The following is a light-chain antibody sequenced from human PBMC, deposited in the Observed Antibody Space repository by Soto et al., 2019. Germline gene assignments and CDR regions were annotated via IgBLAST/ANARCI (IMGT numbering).Light chain of an antibody. Sequence: IVITQSPLSLPVTPGEPASISCRASHSLLHSNGYNYLDWYLQKPGQSPQLLIYLGSNRASGVPDRFSGSGSGTDFTLKISRVEAEDVGVYYCMQALQTPPWTFGQGTKVDIK. CDR1: HSLLHSNGYNY. CDR2: LGS. V-gene: IGKV2-28*01. CDR3: MQALQTPPWT. J-gene: IGKJ1*01.